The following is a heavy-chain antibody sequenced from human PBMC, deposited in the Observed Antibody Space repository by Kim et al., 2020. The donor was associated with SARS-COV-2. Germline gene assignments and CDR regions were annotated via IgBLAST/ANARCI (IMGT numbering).Heavy chain of an antibody. J-gene: IGHJ6*03. V-gene: IGHV1-8*01. D-gene: IGHD2-15*01. CDR1: GYTFTSYD. Sequence: ASVKVSCKASGYTFTSYDINWVRQATGQGLGWMGWMNPNSGNTGYAQKFQGRVTMTRKTSISTAYMELSSLRSEDTAVYYCARGEMVAQLFYYYYYMDVWGKGTTVTVSS. CDR2: MNPNSGNT. CDR3: ARGEMVAQLFYYYYYMDV.